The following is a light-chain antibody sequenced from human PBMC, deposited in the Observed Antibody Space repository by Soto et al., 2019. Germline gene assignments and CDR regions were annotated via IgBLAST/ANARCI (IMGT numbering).Light chain of an antibody. CDR1: QSITGSY. CDR2: GAS. CDR3: QQFSSYPLT. Sequence: ESVLTQSPGTLSLSPGERATVSCRASQSITGSYLAWYQQTPGQAPRLLIYGASSRATGVPDRFSGSGSGTDFTLTISRLEPEDFAVYYCQQFSSYPLTFGGGTKVDIK. V-gene: IGKV3-20*01. J-gene: IGKJ4*01.